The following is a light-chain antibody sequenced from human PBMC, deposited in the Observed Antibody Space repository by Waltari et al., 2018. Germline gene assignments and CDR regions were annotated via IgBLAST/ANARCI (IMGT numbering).Light chain of an antibody. V-gene: IGKV3-15*01. Sequence: EIVMTQSPATLSVSPGERATLSCRASQTISNKLAWYQQRPGQAPRLLIYGASTRATGIPARVSGSGSGTEFTLTISSLQSEDFAMYYCQQYDNWPPWLTFGGGTKVEIK. J-gene: IGKJ4*01. CDR1: QTISNK. CDR2: GAS. CDR3: QQYDNWPPWLT.